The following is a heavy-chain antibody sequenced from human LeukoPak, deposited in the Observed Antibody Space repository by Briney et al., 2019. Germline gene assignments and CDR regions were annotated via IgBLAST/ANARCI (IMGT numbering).Heavy chain of an antibody. V-gene: IGHV3-30*04. CDR2: LSSDGSTQ. J-gene: IGHJ4*02. CDR3: ARGAPRVAAFDH. CDR1: GFSLSSFA. D-gene: IGHD6-25*01. Sequence: PGGSLRLSCVASGFSLSSFAMHWVRQAPGKGLEWVTILSSDGSTQNHAESVRGRFTVSRDDSKQTVYLQMNSLRREDTAIYYCARGAPRVAAFDHWGQGALVTVSP.